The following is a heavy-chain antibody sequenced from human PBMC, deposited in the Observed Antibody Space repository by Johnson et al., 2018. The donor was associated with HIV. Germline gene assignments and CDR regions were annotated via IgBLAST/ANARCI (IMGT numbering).Heavy chain of an antibody. V-gene: IGHV3-23*04. D-gene: IGHD2-15*01. CDR3: ARLILHRCEASGRVGDAFDV. J-gene: IGHJ3*01. Sequence: VQLVESGGNLVQPGGSLRLSCAASGFTFGNSAMAWIRQAPGKGLDWVSVISGGGGTSYYADSVKGRFAISRDNSKNTLYLQMNSLTGEDTAIYFCARLILHRCEASGRVGDAFDVWGQGTMVTVSS. CDR1: GFTFGNSA. CDR2: ISGGGGTS.